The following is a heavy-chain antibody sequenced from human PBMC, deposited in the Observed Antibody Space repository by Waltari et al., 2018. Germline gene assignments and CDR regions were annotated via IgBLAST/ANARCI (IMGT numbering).Heavy chain of an antibody. CDR2: IKQDGRER. Sequence: EVQLVESGGGLVQPGGYLRLSCAASGFTFSSYWMSWVRQAPGKGLEWVANIKQDGRERDYVDLVKGRFTISRDNAKNSLSLQMNSLRAEDTAVYYCSTRGYGVLWYFDLWGRGTLVTVSS. CDR1: GFTFSSYW. D-gene: IGHD5-12*01. J-gene: IGHJ2*01. V-gene: IGHV3-7*01. CDR3: STRGYGVLWYFDL.